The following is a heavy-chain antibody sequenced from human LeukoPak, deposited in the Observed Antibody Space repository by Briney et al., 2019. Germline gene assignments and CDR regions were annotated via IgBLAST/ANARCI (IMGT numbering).Heavy chain of an antibody. V-gene: IGHV4-59*01. J-gene: IGHJ4*02. D-gene: IGHD6-25*01. CDR3: ARGQSGLPY. CDR1: GGSISSYY. Sequence: SETLSLTCTVSGGSISSYYWSWLRRPPGKGLEWIGYIYYSGNTNYNPSLKSRVTISVDTSKNQFSLKLNSVTAADTAVYYCARGQSGLPYWGQGTLVTVSS. CDR2: IYYSGNT.